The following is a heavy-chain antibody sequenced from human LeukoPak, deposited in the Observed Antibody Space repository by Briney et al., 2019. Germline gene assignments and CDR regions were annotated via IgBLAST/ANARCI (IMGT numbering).Heavy chain of an antibody. CDR2: IYYSGST. CDR3: ARETSQKGAHYMNV. Sequence: SETLSLTCTVSGGSISSYYWSWIRQPPGKGLEWIGYIYYSGSTNYNPSLKSRVTISVDTSKNQFSLKLSSVTAADTAVYYCARETSQKGAHYMNVWGKGTTVTISS. CDR1: GGSISSYY. J-gene: IGHJ6*03. D-gene: IGHD3-16*01. V-gene: IGHV4-59*01.